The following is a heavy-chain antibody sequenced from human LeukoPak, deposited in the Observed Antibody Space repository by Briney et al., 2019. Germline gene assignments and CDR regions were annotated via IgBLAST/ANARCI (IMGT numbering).Heavy chain of an antibody. D-gene: IGHD3-22*01. CDR3: AKSPRHYYDSSGYQYYFDY. Sequence: GGSLRLSCAFTFSTYAMSWVRQAPGTGREWVSAISGSGGSTYYADSVKGRCTISRDNSKNPLYLQMNSLRAEDTAVYYCAKSPRHYYDSSGYQYYFDYWGQGTLVTVSS. CDR2: ISGSGGST. V-gene: IGHV3-23*01. J-gene: IGHJ4*02. CDR1: TFSTYA.